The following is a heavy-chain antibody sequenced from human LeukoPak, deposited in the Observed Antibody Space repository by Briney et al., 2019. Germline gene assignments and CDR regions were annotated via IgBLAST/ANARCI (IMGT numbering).Heavy chain of an antibody. V-gene: IGHV4-4*07. Sequence: SETLSLTCTVSGGSISSYYWSWTRQPAGKGLEWIGRIYTSGSTNYNPSLKSRVTMSVDTSKNQFSLKLSSVTAADTAVYYCARAHYDFWSGYWYFDYWGQGTLVTVSS. D-gene: IGHD3-3*01. CDR3: ARAHYDFWSGYWYFDY. J-gene: IGHJ4*02. CDR2: IYTSGST. CDR1: GGSISSYY.